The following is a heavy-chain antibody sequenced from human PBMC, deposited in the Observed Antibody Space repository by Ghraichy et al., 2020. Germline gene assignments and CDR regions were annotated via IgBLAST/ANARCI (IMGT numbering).Heavy chain of an antibody. Sequence: GESLNISCAASGFTFSSYAMSWVRQAPGKGLEWVSAISGSGGSTYYADSVKGRFTISRDNSKNTLYLQMNSLRAEDTAVYYCAKDPGLREVRGVSLFDYWGQGTLVTVSS. CDR3: AKDPGLREVRGVSLFDY. V-gene: IGHV3-23*01. CDR1: GFTFSSYA. D-gene: IGHD3-10*01. CDR2: ISGSGGST. J-gene: IGHJ4*02.